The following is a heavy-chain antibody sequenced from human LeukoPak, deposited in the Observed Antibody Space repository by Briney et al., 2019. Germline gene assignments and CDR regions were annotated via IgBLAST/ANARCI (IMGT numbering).Heavy chain of an antibody. CDR3: ASLDLGSGSYPFKY. Sequence: SVKVSCKGSGGTFSNYVISWVRQTPRQGLEWMGRIIPVFGTTNHAYSPMFQGRVTITADESTNTAYMELSSLTSDDTAVYYCASLDLGSGSYPFKYWGQVTLVTVSS. CDR2: IIPVFGTT. J-gene: IGHJ4*02. D-gene: IGHD1-26*01. V-gene: IGHV1-69*13. CDR1: GGTFSNYV.